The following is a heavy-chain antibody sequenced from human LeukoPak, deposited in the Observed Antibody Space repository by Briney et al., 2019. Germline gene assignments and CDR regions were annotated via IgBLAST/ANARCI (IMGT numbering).Heavy chain of an antibody. V-gene: IGHV3-23*01. J-gene: IGHJ6*03. CDR1: GFTLSTHA. CDR2: ISGSGSST. CDR3: ASNSFVVPAAIGMSDYYYMDV. D-gene: IGHD2-2*02. Sequence: GGSLRLSCAASGFTLSTHAMSWVRQAPGKGLECVSTISGSGSSTYYADSVKGRFTISRDSSKNTLYLQMNSLRAGDTAVYYCASNSFVVPAAIGMSDYYYMDVWGKGTTVTVSS.